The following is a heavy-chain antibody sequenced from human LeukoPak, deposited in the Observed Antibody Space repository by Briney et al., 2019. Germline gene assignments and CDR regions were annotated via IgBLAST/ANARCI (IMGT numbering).Heavy chain of an antibody. J-gene: IGHJ3*02. Sequence: PGGSLRLSCAASGFTFSSYAMHWVRQAPGKGLEWVAVISYDGSNKYYADSVKGRFTISRDNSKNTLYLQMNSLRAEDTAVYYCAREGPPPSVVLRYFDWWGRGAFDIWGQGTMVTVSS. CDR1: GFTFSSYA. CDR3: AREGPPPSVVLRYFDWWGRGAFDI. CDR2: ISYDGSNK. V-gene: IGHV3-30-3*01. D-gene: IGHD3-9*01.